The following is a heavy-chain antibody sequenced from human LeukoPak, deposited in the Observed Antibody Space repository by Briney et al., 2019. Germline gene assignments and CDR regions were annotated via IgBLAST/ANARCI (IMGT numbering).Heavy chain of an antibody. J-gene: IGHJ4*02. V-gene: IGHV3-23*01. CDR2: ISGSGGNT. CDR3: AREISSYYFDS. CDR1: GFIFSSKA. Sequence: GGSLRLSCAASGFIFSSKAMSWVRQAPQKGLEWVSGISGSGGNTNSADPVKGRFTISRDNSKNTLYLQMNSLRAEDTAVYYCAREISSYYFDSWGQGTLVTVS.